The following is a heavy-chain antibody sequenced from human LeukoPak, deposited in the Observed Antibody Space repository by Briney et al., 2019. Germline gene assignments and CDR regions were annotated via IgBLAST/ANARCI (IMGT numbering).Heavy chain of an antibody. CDR2: LYSGGST. D-gene: IGHD4-23*01. V-gene: IGHV3-53*01. Sequence: PGGSLRLSCAVSGFTVSSNYMSWVRQAPGKGLECVSVLYSGGSTWYADSVKGRFTISRDHSRNTLFLQMNSLRAEDTAVYYCARGWVNPYYFDYWGQGTLVTVSS. CDR3: ARGWVNPYYFDY. J-gene: IGHJ4*02. CDR1: GFTVSSNY.